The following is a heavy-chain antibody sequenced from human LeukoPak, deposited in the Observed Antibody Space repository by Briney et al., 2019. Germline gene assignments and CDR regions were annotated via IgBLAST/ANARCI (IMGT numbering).Heavy chain of an antibody. J-gene: IGHJ4*02. CDR2: ISLNSGAT. Sequence: ASVTVSCYGSGSTFTVYYAHWLRLPPGPGLGLMGCISLNSGATRNEQKFQGRVTMTRDTSISTAYMELRRLRSDETAVYYCARDPQQLVGATGGGFNFWGQGPLVTVSP. V-gene: IGHV1-2*02. CDR3: ARDPQQLVGATGGGFNF. D-gene: IGHD1-26*01. CDR1: GSTFTVYY.